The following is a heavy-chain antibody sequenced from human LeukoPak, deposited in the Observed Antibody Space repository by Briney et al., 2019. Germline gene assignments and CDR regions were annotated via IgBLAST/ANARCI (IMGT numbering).Heavy chain of an antibody. V-gene: IGHV4-4*07. CDR3: ARLGGPRDYYDSSGFGAFDS. D-gene: IGHD3-22*01. J-gene: IGHJ3*02. CDR2: IYTSGST. CDR1: GGSISIYY. Sequence: PSGTLSVSCTDSGGSISIYYWSWVRQPAGKGLEWVGRIYTSGSTNYNPSLKSRVTMSVDTSTNQFSLELSSVTAADTAVYYCARLGGPRDYYDSSGFGAFDSWGQGTMVTVSS.